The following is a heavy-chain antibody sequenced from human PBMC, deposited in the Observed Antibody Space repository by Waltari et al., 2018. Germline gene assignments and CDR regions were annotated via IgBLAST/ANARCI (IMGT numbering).Heavy chain of an antibody. J-gene: IGHJ4*02. Sequence: QVQLQESGPGLVKPSQTLSLTCSVSGVSITSGSHYWSWIRQPAGKGLEWIGHIYTSGSTKYNPPLKRRVTISVDTSKNQFSLRLSSVTAADTAVYYCVTVGSSIQAFDYFDNWGQGTLVTVSS. D-gene: IGHD3-3*02. CDR1: GVSITSGSHY. CDR3: VTVGSSIQAFDYFDN. V-gene: IGHV4-61*02. CDR2: IYTSGST.